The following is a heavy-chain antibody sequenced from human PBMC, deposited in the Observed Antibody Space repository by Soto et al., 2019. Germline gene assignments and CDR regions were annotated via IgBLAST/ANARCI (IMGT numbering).Heavy chain of an antibody. CDR2: INHSGST. D-gene: IGHD6-19*01. Sequence: SSETLSLTCAVYGGSFSGYYWSWIRQPPGKGLEWIGEINHSGSTNYNPSLKSRVTISVDTSKNQFSLKLSSVTAADTAVYYCARPRIAVAKTPFDYWGQGTLVTVSS. V-gene: IGHV4-34*01. CDR1: GGSFSGYY. J-gene: IGHJ4*02. CDR3: ARPRIAVAKTPFDY.